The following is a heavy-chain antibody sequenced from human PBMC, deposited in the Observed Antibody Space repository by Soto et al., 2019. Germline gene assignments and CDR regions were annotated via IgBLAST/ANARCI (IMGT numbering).Heavy chain of an antibody. Sequence: QVQLVQSGAEVKEPGASVRVSCKASGYTFTSHTLHWARQAPGQGLEWMGWIIVSNGSPRYAPQFQGRVTFGRDTSATTAYMELSSLTSEDTAVYYCARVSLSGCDYWGQGTLVTVSS. CDR3: ARVSLSGCDY. CDR2: IIVSNGSP. CDR1: GYTFTSHT. D-gene: IGHD3-3*01. J-gene: IGHJ4*02. V-gene: IGHV1-3*01.